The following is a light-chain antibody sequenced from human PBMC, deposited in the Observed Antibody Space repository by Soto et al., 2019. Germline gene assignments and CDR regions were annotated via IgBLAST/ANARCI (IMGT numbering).Light chain of an antibody. Sequence: DIQLTQSPSSLSASVGDRVTITCQASQDIRNYLNWYQQKPGKAPKLLIYDASTLEVGAPSRFSGSGSGTDFTFTISSLQPEDIATYYCQHYDSLPPITFGQGTRLEI. CDR2: DAS. CDR3: QHYDSLPPIT. J-gene: IGKJ5*01. CDR1: QDIRNY. V-gene: IGKV1-33*01.